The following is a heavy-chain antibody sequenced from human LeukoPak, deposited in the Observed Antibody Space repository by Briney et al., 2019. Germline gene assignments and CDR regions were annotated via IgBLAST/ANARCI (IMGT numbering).Heavy chain of an antibody. J-gene: IGHJ4*02. CDR2: IYYSGST. V-gene: IGHV4-39*07. CDR1: GGSISSSSYY. D-gene: IGHD3-10*01. Sequence: SETLSLTCTVSGGSISSSSYYWGWIRQPPGKGLEWIGSIYYSGSTYYNPSLKSRVTISVDTSKNQFSLKLSSVTAADTAVYYCASVVIGELPAYYFDYWGQGTLVTVSS. CDR3: ASVVIGELPAYYFDY.